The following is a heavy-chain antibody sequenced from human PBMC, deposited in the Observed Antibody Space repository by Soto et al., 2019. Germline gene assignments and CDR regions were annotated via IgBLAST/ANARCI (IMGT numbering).Heavy chain of an antibody. CDR3: AKDYMMTTGTVADAFDI. CDR2: ISGSGGST. Sequence: GGSLRLSCAASGFTFSSYAMGWVRQAPGKGLEWVSAISGSGGSTYYADSVKGRFTISRDNSKNTLYLQMNSLRAEDTAVYYCAKDYMMTTGTVADAFDIWGQGIMVTVSS. CDR1: GFTFSSYA. J-gene: IGHJ3*02. V-gene: IGHV3-23*01. D-gene: IGHD4-17*01.